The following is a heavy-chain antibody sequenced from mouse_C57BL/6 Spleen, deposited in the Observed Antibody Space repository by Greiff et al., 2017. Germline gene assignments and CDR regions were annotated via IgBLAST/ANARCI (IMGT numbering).Heavy chain of an antibody. J-gene: IGHJ3*01. CDR1: GYSITSGYY. Sequence: EVQLVESGPGLVKPSQSLSLTCSVTGYSITSGYYWNWIRQFPGNKLEWMGYISYDGSNNYNPSLKNRISITRDTSKNQFFLKLNSVTTEDTATYYCANDGSPAWFAYWGQGTLVTVSA. CDR3: ANDGSPAWFAY. V-gene: IGHV3-6*01. D-gene: IGHD2-3*01. CDR2: ISYDGSN.